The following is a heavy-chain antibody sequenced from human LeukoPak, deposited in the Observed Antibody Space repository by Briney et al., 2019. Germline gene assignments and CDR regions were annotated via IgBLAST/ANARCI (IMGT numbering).Heavy chain of an antibody. V-gene: IGHV5-51*01. CDR1: GYGFTTYW. CDR3: ARGKWELLRHDAFDI. CDR2: IYPGDSDT. Sequence: GESRRFSCKGSGYGFTTYWIGWVGQMPGKGLGWMGFIYPGDSDTRYSPSFQGQATISADKSISTAYLQWSSLKASDTAMYYCARGKWELLRHDAFDIWGQGTMVTVSS. D-gene: IGHD1-26*01. J-gene: IGHJ3*02.